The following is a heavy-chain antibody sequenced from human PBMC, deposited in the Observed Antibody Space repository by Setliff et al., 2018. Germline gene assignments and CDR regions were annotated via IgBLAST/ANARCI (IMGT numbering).Heavy chain of an antibody. J-gene: IGHJ4*02. V-gene: IGHV3-7*01. D-gene: IGHD3-22*01. CDR2: INQDGSQK. CDR1: GLTFSTYW. Sequence: GGSLRLSCAASGLTFSTYWMSWVRQAPGKGLEWVANINQDGSQKYYVGSGRGRFTISRDNAKSSLYLQMNSLRGEDTAMYYCARDDGILYDSSGYPDYWGQGTLVTVSS. CDR3: ARDDGILYDSSGYPDY.